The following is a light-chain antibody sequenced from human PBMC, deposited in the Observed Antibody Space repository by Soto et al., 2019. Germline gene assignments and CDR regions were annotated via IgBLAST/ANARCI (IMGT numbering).Light chain of an antibody. CDR3: LQRADWPKIT. Sequence: DIQMTQSPSTLSASVGDRVSITCRASQSISNRLAWYQQKPGKAPKVLIYDASSLESGVPSRFSGSGSGTDFTLTISSLEPEDFGIFYCLQRADWPKITFGQGTRLEI. CDR1: QSISNR. CDR2: DAS. V-gene: IGKV1-5*01. J-gene: IGKJ5*01.